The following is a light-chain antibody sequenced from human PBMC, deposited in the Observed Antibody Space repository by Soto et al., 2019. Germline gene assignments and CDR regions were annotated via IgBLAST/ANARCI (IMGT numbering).Light chain of an antibody. CDR3: QQLNSYPWT. V-gene: IGKV1-5*01. Sequence: DIQMTQSPSTLSASVGDRVTITCRASQSISSWLAWYQQKPGKAPKLLIYDASSLESGVPSRFSGRGSGTEFTLAISSLQPDDFATYYCQQLNSYPWTFGQGTKVDIK. CDR1: QSISSW. CDR2: DAS. J-gene: IGKJ1*01.